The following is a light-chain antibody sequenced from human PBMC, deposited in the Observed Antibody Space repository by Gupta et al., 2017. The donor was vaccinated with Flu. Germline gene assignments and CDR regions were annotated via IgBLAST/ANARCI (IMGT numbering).Light chain of an antibody. V-gene: IGKV1-33*01. J-gene: IGKJ4*01. Sequence: SPSSLSASVGDRVTITCQASQDISNYLNWYQQKPGKAPKLLIYDASNLETGVPSRFSGSGSGTDFTFTISSLQPEDIATYYCQQYDNLQTFGGGTKVEIK. CDR2: DAS. CDR1: QDISNY. CDR3: QQYDNLQT.